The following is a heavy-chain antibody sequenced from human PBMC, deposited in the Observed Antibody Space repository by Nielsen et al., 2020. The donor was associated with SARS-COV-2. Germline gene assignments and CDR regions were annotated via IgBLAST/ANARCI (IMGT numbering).Heavy chain of an antibody. CDR3: ARVDFASGFQLDY. CDR1: GFTFSRYW. Sequence: GGSLRLSCAASGFTFSRYWIHWVRQAPGKGLVWVSRINNDGSDTIYADSVKGRFSISRDDAKNTVYLQMNSLRVDDTAVYYCARVDFASGFQLDYWGPGTLVTVSS. CDR2: INNDGSDT. V-gene: IGHV3-74*01. J-gene: IGHJ4*02. D-gene: IGHD3-10*01.